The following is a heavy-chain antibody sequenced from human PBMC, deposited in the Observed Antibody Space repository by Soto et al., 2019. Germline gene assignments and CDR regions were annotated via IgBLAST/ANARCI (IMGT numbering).Heavy chain of an antibody. CDR3: WRHDKTALPPLDS. CDR1: GAGDTFSNYG. J-gene: IGHJ4*02. CDR2: TIPAFGTA. V-gene: IGHV1-69*06. Sequence: QVHLVQSGAEVKSPGSAVKVSCKVSGAGDTFSNYGLNWMRQAPGQGLEWMGGTIPAFGTANYAQKFQGRVTITAVTSTTTAFMDLSSLISDDTAVYYCWRHDKTALPPLDSWGQGTLVSVSS. D-gene: IGHD1-1*01.